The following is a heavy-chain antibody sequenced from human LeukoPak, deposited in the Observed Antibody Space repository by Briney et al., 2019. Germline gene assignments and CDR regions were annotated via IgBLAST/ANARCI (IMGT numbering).Heavy chain of an antibody. V-gene: IGHV1-18*01. J-gene: IGHJ4*02. CDR3: ARDCSNGVCYPRDY. CDR2: ITTYNGEK. Sequence: GASVKVSCKASGYTLSEYGISWVRQAAGQGLEWVGWITTYNGEKIYSQKFQGRVTMTTDTSSGTYYMELRNLRSDDTAIYYCARDCSNGVCYPRDYWGQGTLVIVSS. D-gene: IGHD2-8*01. CDR1: GYTLSEYG.